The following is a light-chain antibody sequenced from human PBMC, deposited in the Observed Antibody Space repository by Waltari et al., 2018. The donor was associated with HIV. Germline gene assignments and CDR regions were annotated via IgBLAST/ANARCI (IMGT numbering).Light chain of an antibody. Sequence: QSALTQPASVSGSPGQSITISCTGTSSDVGSYNLFSWYQQHPGKAPKLMIYEVSKRPSGVFNRCSGAKSGNTASLTISGLQAEDEADYYCCSYAGSSTWVFGGGTKLTVL. CDR2: EVS. V-gene: IGLV2-23*02. CDR3: CSYAGSSTWV. J-gene: IGLJ3*02. CDR1: SSDVGSYNL.